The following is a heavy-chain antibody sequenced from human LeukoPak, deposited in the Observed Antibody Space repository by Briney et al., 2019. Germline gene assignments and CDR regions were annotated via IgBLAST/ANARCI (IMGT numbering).Heavy chain of an antibody. D-gene: IGHD1-26*01. CDR1: GYTFTSYY. CDR2: INPSGGST. J-gene: IGHJ4*02. CDR3: ARAAGATYFDY. V-gene: IGHV1-46*01. Sequence: ASVKVSCKASGYTFTSYYIHRVRQAPGQGLEWMGIINPSGGSTSYAQKFQGRVTMTRDTSTGTVYMELSSLRSEDTAVYYCARAAGATYFDYWGQGTLVTVSS.